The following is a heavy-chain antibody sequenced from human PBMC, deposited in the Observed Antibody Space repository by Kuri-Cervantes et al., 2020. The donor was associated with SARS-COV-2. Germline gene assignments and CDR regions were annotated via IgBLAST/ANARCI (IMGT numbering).Heavy chain of an antibody. Sequence: SETLSLTCAVSGYSISSGYYWGWIRQPPGKGLEWIGYIYYSGSTYYNPSLKSRVTISVDTSKNQSSLKLNSVTAADTAVYYCARGSGGTFGYWGQGTLVTVSS. CDR2: IYYSGST. CDR1: GYSISSGYY. CDR3: ARGSGGTFGY. D-gene: IGHD3-16*01. J-gene: IGHJ4*02. V-gene: IGHV4-30-4*08.